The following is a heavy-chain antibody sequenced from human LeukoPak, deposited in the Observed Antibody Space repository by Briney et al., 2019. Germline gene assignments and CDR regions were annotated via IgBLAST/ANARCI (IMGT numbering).Heavy chain of an antibody. CDR1: GGSISSGSYY. CDR3: ARDKPFGVVSD. CDR2: IYYTGST. J-gene: IGHJ4*02. D-gene: IGHD3-3*01. V-gene: IGHV4-61*01. Sequence: SETLSLTCTVSGGSISSGSYYWSWIRQPPGKGLEWIGYIYYTGSTNYNASLTGRVSMSVDTSKNQFSLNLASVTAADTAVYYCARDKPFGVVSDWGQGILVTVSS.